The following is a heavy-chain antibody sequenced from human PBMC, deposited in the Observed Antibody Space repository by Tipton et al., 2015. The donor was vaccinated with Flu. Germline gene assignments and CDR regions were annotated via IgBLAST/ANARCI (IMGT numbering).Heavy chain of an antibody. J-gene: IGHJ4*02. CDR2: IKLDGSEK. CDR3: ARGGMAPRIDC. D-gene: IGHD5-24*01. CDR1: GFTFGTYW. Sequence: SLRLSCAASGFTFGTYWMSWVRQAPGKGLEWVANIKLDGSEKYYVDSVKGRFTISRDNAKNSLYLQMNSLRAEDTAVYYCARGGMAPRIDCWGQGTLVTVSS. V-gene: IGHV3-7*01.